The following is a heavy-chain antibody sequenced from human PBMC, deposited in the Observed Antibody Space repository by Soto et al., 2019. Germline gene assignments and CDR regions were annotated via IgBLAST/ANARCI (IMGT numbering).Heavy chain of an antibody. J-gene: IGHJ6*02. CDR2: ISSSSSYI. CDR1: GFTFSDHF. Sequence: GGSLRLSCAASGFTFSDHFMNWVRQAPGKGLEWVSSISSSSSYIYYADSVKGRFTISRDNAKNSLYLQMNSLRAEDTAVYYCARDRHYDFWSGYSYYYGMDVWGQGTTVTVSS. V-gene: IGHV3-21*01. D-gene: IGHD3-3*01. CDR3: ARDRHYDFWSGYSYYYGMDV.